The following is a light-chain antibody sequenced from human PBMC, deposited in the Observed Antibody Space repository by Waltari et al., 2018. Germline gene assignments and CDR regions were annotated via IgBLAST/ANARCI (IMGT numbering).Light chain of an antibody. Sequence: QLVLTQSPSASASLGPSVKLTCTLSSGHSSYAIAWHQQQPEKGPRYLMKLNSDGSHSKGGGIPDRFSGSSSGAERYLTISSLQSEDEADYYCQTWGTGIWVFGGGTKLTVL. CDR1: SGHSSYA. V-gene: IGLV4-69*01. CDR2: LNSDGSH. J-gene: IGLJ3*02. CDR3: QTWGTGIWV.